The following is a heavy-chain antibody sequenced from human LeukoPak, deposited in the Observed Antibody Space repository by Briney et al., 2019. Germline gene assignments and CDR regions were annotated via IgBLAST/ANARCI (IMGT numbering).Heavy chain of an antibody. V-gene: IGHV4-61*01. J-gene: IGHJ3*02. CDR2: IYYSGST. CDR1: GGSVSSGSYY. CDR3: ARDPQGNSFDI. Sequence: SETLSLTCTVSGGSVSSGSYYWSWIRQPPGKGLEWIGYIYYSGSTSYNPSLKGRVTISVDTSKMQFSLKLSSVTAADTAVYYCARDPQGNSFDIWGQGTMVTVSS.